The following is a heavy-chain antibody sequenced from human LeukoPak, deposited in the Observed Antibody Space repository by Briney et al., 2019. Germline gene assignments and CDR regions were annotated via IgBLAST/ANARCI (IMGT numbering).Heavy chain of an antibody. V-gene: IGHV3-43*02. CDR1: GIAFENYA. Sequence: AGGSLRLSCAASGIAFENYAMNWVRQAPGKGLEWVSLIGEDGSTTWYADSVKGRFTISRDNGKKSLYLHMNSLRPEDTALNYCAKGFSFLTSKDYFYYHGLDVWGQGTPVTVSS. D-gene: IGHD3-9*01. CDR3: AKGFSFLTSKDYFYYHGLDV. J-gene: IGHJ6*02. CDR2: IGEDGSTT.